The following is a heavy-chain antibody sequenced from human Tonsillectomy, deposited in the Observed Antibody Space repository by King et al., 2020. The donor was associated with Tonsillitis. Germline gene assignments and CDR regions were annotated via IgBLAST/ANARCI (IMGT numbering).Heavy chain of an antibody. CDR1: GFTFSSYW. CDR3: VRDVGYGSGWYRALDY. Sequence: VQLVESGGGLVQPGGSLRLSCAASGFTFSSYWMSWVRQAPGKGLEGGANIKYDGSEKYFVDSGKGRFTISRDNAKNSLYLQLNSLRAEDTAVYYCVRDVGYGSGWYRALDYWGQGTLVTVSS. CDR2: IKYDGSEK. D-gene: IGHD6-19*01. V-gene: IGHV3-7*03. J-gene: IGHJ4*02.